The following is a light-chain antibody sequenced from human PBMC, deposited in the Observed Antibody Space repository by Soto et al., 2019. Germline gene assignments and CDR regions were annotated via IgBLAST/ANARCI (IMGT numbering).Light chain of an antibody. V-gene: IGKV4-1*01. Sequence: DIVMTQSPDSLAVSLGERATINCKSSQSILYSSNNNNYLAWYQQKPGQPPKLLIYWASTRESGVPDRFSGSGSGTDVTLTISSLQAEDVALYYCQQYYSTPPTFGGGTKVEIK. CDR2: WAS. CDR3: QQYYSTPPT. CDR1: QSILYSSNNNNY. J-gene: IGKJ4*01.